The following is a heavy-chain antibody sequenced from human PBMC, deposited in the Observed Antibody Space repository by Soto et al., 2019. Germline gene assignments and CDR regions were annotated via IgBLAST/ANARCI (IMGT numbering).Heavy chain of an antibody. D-gene: IGHD3-22*01. CDR2: IIPVFGTA. CDR1: GATLDTFINYG. Sequence: QVQLVQSGAEVKKPGSSVKVSCEASGATLDTFINYGITWVRRAPGQGLEWMGVIIPVFGTAHYAQKFQGRLTIIADESTRTAYMELSSLRSEDTAVYYCERGSATQIVGVMYDALEIWGHGTMVTVSS. J-gene: IGHJ3*02. V-gene: IGHV1-69*12. CDR3: ERGSATQIVGVMYDALEI.